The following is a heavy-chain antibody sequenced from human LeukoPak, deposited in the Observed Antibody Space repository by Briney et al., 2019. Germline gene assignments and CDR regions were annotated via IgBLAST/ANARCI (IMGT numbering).Heavy chain of an antibody. V-gene: IGHV1-8*01. J-gene: IGHJ4*02. Sequence: GASVTVSCKASGYTFTNNDINWVRQAPGQGLEWMGWMNPNSGNTGYAQTFQGRVTMTRDTSISTAYMELSSLRSEDTAVYFCARGPLYSNSLPGRWGQGTLVSVSS. CDR1: GYTFTNND. CDR2: MNPNSGNT. CDR3: ARGPLYSNSLPGR. D-gene: IGHD6-6*01.